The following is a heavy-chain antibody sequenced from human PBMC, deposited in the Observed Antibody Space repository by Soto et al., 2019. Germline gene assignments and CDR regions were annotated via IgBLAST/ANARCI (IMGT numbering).Heavy chain of an antibody. D-gene: IGHD2-15*01. CDR2: ISSSASHI. Sequence: EVQLVESGGGLVKPGGSLRLSCAASGFSFSSYSMNWVRQAPGKGLEWVSSISSSASHINYADSVKGRFTISRDNAKKSLYLQMTSLRAEDTAVYYCARGYTGYCSGGTCYWFAPWGQGTLVTVSS. V-gene: IGHV3-21*01. CDR3: ARGYTGYCSGGTCYWFAP. J-gene: IGHJ5*02. CDR1: GFSFSSYS.